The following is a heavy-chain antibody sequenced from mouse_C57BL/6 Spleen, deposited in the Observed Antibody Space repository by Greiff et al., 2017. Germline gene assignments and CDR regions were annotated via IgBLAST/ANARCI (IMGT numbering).Heavy chain of an antibody. V-gene: IGHV1-76*01. CDR3: ARLRDYYAMDY. Sequence: QVQLQQSGAELVRPGASVKLSCKASGYTFTDYYINWVKQRPGQGLEWIARIYPGSGNTYYNEKFKGKATLTAEKSSSTAYMQLSSLTSADSAVYFCARLRDYYAMDYCGQGASVTVSS. CDR2: IYPGSGNT. J-gene: IGHJ4*01. CDR1: GYTFTDYY.